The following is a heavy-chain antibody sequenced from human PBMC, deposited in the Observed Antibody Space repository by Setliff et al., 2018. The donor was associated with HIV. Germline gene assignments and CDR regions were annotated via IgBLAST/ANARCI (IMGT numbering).Heavy chain of an antibody. V-gene: IGHV3-30*18. J-gene: IGHJ3*02. D-gene: IGHD6-19*01. CDR2: ISYDGSNT. CDR1: GFTFSSYD. CDR3: AKEVWIAVAVTPDAFEI. Sequence: AGGSLRLSCAVSGFTFSSYDMHWVRQAPGKGPEWVAGISYDGSNTYYLDSLKGRFTVSRDNSNNMLFLQMNSLRGDDTAMYYCAKEVWIAVAVTPDAFEIWGQGTMVTVSS.